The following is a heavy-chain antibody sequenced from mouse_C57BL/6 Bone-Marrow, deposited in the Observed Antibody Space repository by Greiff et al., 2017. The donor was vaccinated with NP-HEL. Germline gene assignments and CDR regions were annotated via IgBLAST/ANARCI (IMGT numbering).Heavy chain of an antibody. CDR2: FYPGSGSI. CDR1: GYTFTEYT. V-gene: IGHV1-62-2*01. CDR3: AGHERRAYYYGSSYWYFDV. J-gene: IGHJ1*03. Sequence: QVQLKQSGAELVKPGASVKLSCKASGYTFTEYTIHWVKQRSGQGLEWIGWFYPGSGSIKYNEKFKDKATLTADKSSSTVYMELSRLTSEDSAVYFCAGHERRAYYYGSSYWYFDVWGTGATVTVSS. D-gene: IGHD1-1*01.